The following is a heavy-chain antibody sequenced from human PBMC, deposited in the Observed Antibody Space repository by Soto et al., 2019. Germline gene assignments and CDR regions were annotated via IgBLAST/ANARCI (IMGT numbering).Heavy chain of an antibody. V-gene: IGHV4-59*13. J-gene: IGHJ1*01. CDR2: IYYSGSS. CDR3: ARVRGDYYDSSGHYYVEYFQH. D-gene: IGHD3-22*01. Sequence: SETLSLTCTVSGGSISSYYWSWIRQRPGKGLEWIGYIYYSGSSNYSPSLKSRVTISVDKSKNQFSLKLSSVTAADTAVYYCARVRGDYYDSSGHYYVEYFQHWGQGNLVTVS. CDR1: GGSISSYY.